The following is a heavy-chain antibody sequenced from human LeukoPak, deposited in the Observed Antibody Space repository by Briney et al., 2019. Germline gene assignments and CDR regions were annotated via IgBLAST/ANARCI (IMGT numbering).Heavy chain of an antibody. Sequence: GGSLRLSCAASGFTFSSYAMSWVRQAPGKGLEWVAVISFDGSNKYYADSVKGRFTISRDNSKNTLYLQMNSLRAEDTAVYYCARDFGTAMVVGYWGQGTLVTVSS. CDR2: ISFDGSNK. V-gene: IGHV3-30-3*01. CDR1: GFTFSSYA. J-gene: IGHJ4*02. D-gene: IGHD5-18*01. CDR3: ARDFGTAMVVGY.